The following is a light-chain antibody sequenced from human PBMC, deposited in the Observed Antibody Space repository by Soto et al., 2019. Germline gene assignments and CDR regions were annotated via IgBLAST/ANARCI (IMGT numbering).Light chain of an antibody. Sequence: QSVLTQPLSVSGSPGQSVTISCTGTSSGVGGYNYVSWYQQHPGKAPKLIIYDVNKRPSGVPDRFYASTSGNAASLTISGLQAEDESDYYCCSFVGYHNVVFGSGTKVTVL. CDR1: SSGVGGYNY. CDR2: DVN. J-gene: IGLJ6*01. CDR3: CSFVGYHNVV. V-gene: IGLV2-11*01.